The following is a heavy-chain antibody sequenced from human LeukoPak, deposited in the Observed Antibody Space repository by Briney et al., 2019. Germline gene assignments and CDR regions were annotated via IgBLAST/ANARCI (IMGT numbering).Heavy chain of an antibody. CDR2: MNPNSGNT. J-gene: IGHJ4*02. V-gene: IGHV1-8*01. CDR1: GYTFTSYD. CDR3: ARGSWYSAAFDY. Sequence: ASVKVSCKASGYTFTSYDINWVRQATGQGLEWMGWMNPNSGNTGYAQKFQGRVTMTRNTSISTAYMELSSLRSEDTAVYYCARGSWYSAAFDYWGQGTLVTVSS. D-gene: IGHD6-13*01.